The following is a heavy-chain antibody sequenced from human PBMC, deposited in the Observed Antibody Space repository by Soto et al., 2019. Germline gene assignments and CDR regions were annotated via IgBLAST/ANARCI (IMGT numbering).Heavy chain of an antibody. CDR1: GFTFDIYG. Sequence: QVQLVESGGGLVQPGGSLRLSCAASGFTFDIYGMNWLRQAPGKGLEWLAMIWFHGSEKYYGDSVKGRFTISRDNPEKKFYRQMTSLRVEDTGVFYGARGPGSGAHLAAYDMWGQGKRVTVSS. CDR2: IWFHGSEK. CDR3: ARGPGSGAHLAAYDM. J-gene: IGHJ3*02. D-gene: IGHD2-15*01. V-gene: IGHV3-33*01.